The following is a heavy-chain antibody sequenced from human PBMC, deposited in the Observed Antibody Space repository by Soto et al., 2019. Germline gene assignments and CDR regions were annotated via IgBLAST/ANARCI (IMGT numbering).Heavy chain of an antibody. D-gene: IGHD3-10*01. CDR1: RYIFTAYF. V-gene: IGHV1-2*02. J-gene: IGHJ5*02. CDR3: PSPDPGARFDP. Sequence: QVQLVQSGAEVKKPGASVKVSCKAPRYIFTAYFMHWVRQAPGQGLEWMGWINPNNGATHYGLSFKGRVTMTRDTSITTAYMELRSLRSDATAVYSGPSPDPGARFDPWAREPWSSSPQ. CDR2: INPNNGAT.